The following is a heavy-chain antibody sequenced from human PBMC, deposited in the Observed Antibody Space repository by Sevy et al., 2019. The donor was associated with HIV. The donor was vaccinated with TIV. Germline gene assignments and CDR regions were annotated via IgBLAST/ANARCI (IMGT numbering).Heavy chain of an antibody. Sequence: GGSLRLSCAISGFTVNDKYIIWVRQAPGKGLEWASVIFSSGSTYYADSAKGRFTIYRDNSKNTVDLPLNRVRAEDTAVYYCVSLFLSYRSGWSYFDYWGQGTLVTVSS. CDR3: VSLFLSYRSGWSYFDY. CDR2: IFSSGST. D-gene: IGHD6-19*01. J-gene: IGHJ4*02. V-gene: IGHV3-66*02. CDR1: GFTVNDKY.